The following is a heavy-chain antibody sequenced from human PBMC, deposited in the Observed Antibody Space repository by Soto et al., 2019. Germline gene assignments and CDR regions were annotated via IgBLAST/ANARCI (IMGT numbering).Heavy chain of an antibody. CDR2: INTDGRST. CDR3: ARDFWHNGVSLDV. D-gene: IGHD2-8*01. J-gene: IGHJ6*02. Sequence: EVQLVESGGGFVQPGGSLILSCAASGFTFSNFWMHWVRQAPGKGLVWVSRINTDGRSTSYADSVKGRCTLSRDNAKNTLYLQLSSLRAEDTAVYYCARDFWHNGVSLDVWGQGTTVPVSS. CDR1: GFTFSNFW. V-gene: IGHV3-74*01.